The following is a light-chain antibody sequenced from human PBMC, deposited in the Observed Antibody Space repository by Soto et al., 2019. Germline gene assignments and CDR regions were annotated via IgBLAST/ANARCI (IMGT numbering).Light chain of an antibody. CDR2: GAS. V-gene: IGKV3-20*01. CDR3: QHYRNSVLT. J-gene: IGKJ1*01. Sequence: EIVLTQSPGTLSLSPGERATLSCRASQSVGSSFLAWYQQKRGQAPRRLIYGASIRATGIPDRFSGSGSGTDFTLTISRLEPEDFAVYYCQHYRNSVLTFGQGTKVDIK. CDR1: QSVGSSF.